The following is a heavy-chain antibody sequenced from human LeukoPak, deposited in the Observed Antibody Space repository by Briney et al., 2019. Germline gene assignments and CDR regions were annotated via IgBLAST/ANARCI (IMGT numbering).Heavy chain of an antibody. V-gene: IGHV3-7*01. J-gene: IGHJ4*02. CDR3: ATDRGWRTSGYYLYYFEY. Sequence: PGGSLRLSCAASGFIFTNYFMSWVRQAPGKGLEWVASIKHDGSDKYYVNSVRGRFTISRDNTMNSLYLQMSSLRAEDTAVYYCATDRGWRTSGYYLYYFEYWGQGTLVTYSS. CDR1: GFIFTNYF. D-gene: IGHD3-3*01. CDR2: IKHDGSDK.